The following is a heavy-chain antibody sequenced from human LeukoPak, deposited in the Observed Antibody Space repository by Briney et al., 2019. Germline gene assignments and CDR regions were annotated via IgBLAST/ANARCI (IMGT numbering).Heavy chain of an antibody. CDR3: ASYTDAFDI. CDR1: GGSISNSSYY. CDR2: IYHSGST. D-gene: IGHD3-16*01. V-gene: IGHV4-39*07. J-gene: IGHJ3*02. Sequence: SETLSLTCTVSGGSISNSSYYWGWIRQPPGKGLEWIGSIYHSGSTYYNPSLKSRVTISVDTSKNQFSLKLSSVTAADTAVYYCASYTDAFDIWGQGTMVTVSS.